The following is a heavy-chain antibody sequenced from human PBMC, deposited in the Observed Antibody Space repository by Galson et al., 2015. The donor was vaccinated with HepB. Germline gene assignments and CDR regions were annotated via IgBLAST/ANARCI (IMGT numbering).Heavy chain of an antibody. Sequence: SETLSLTCAVYGGSFSGYYWSWIRQPPGKGLEWIGEINHSGSTNYNPSLKSRVTISVDTSKNQFSPKLSSVTAADTAVYYCARLHSYGYRAFDIWGQGTMVTVSS. CDR2: INHSGST. V-gene: IGHV4-34*01. CDR3: ARLHSYGYRAFDI. CDR1: GGSFSGYY. J-gene: IGHJ3*02. D-gene: IGHD5-18*01.